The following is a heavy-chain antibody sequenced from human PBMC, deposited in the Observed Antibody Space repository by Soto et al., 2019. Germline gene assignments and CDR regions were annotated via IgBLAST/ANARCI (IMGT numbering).Heavy chain of an antibody. D-gene: IGHD2-2*01. CDR1: GFTFSDYY. CDR2: ISSSGSTV. CDR3: ARSSTSCYFACSLIYYYYMDV. Sequence: GGSLRLSCAASGFTFSDYYMSWIRQAPGKGLEWVSYISSSGSTVYYADSVKGRFTISRDNAKNSLYLQMNSLRAEDTAVYYCARSSTSCYFACSLIYYYYMDVWGKGTTVTVSS. V-gene: IGHV3-11*01. J-gene: IGHJ6*03.